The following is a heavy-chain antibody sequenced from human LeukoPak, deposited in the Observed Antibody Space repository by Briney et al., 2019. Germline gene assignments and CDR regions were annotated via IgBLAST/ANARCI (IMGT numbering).Heavy chain of an antibody. Sequence: PGGSLRLSCEASGFTFSSYAMSWVRQAPGKGLEWVSGISGSGGSTYYADSVKGRFTISRDNSKNTLYLQMNSLRAEDTAVYYCAKEIWFGELSNRNWFDPWGQGTLVTVSS. CDR1: GFTFSSYA. CDR2: ISGSGGST. V-gene: IGHV3-23*01. D-gene: IGHD3-10*01. CDR3: AKEIWFGELSNRNWFDP. J-gene: IGHJ5*02.